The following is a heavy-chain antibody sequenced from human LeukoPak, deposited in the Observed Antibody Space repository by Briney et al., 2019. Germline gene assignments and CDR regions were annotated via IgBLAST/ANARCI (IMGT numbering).Heavy chain of an antibody. D-gene: IGHD4-23*01. CDR3: ASAVITRGFDY. CDR1: GYTFTGYY. CDR2: INPNSGGT. V-gene: IGHV1-2*02. J-gene: IGHJ4*02. Sequence: ASVKVSCKASGYTFTGYYMHWVRQAPGQGLEWMGWINPNSGGTNYAQKFQGRVTMTRDTSTSTAYMELRSLRSDDTAVYYCASAVITRGFDYWGQGTLVTVSS.